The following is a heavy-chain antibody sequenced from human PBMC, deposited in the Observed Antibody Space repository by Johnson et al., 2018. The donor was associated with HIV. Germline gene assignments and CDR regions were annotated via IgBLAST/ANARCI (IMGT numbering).Heavy chain of an antibody. CDR3: ARAVCRGGRCYSHDAFDI. CDR1: RFTFSNYD. J-gene: IGHJ3*02. Sequence: VQLVESGGGLVKPGGSLRLSCAASRFTFSNYDMYWVRQATGKGLEWVSGIGTAGDTYYPGSVKGRFTVSREDAKNSLYLQMNILRAGDTALYYCARAVCRGGRCYSHDAFDIWGQGTMVTVSS. V-gene: IGHV3-13*01. D-gene: IGHD2-15*01. CDR2: IGTAGDT.